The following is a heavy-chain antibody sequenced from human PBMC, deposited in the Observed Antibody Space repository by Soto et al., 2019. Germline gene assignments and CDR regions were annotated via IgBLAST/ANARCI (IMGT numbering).Heavy chain of an antibody. CDR3: AKDTGYSNYWYYFDY. V-gene: IGHV3-9*01. CDR2: ISWNSGSI. D-gene: IGHD4-4*01. Sequence: PGGSLRLSCAASGFTFDDYAMHWVRQAPGKGLEWVSGISWNSGSIGYADSVKGRFTISRDNAKNSLYLQMNSLRAEDTALYYCAKDTGYSNYWYYFDYWGQGTLVTVSS. CDR1: GFTFDDYA. J-gene: IGHJ4*02.